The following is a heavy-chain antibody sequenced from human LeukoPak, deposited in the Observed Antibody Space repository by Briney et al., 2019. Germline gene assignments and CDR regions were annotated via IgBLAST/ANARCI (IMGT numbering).Heavy chain of an antibody. CDR3: ARETHAIGVDY. CDR1: AGSISSGGYC. D-gene: IGHD3-3*01. Sequence: PAETLSLTCLVSAGSISSGGYCWSWLRQHPGKGLEGIGYIYLIGSTHCNPYVTSRVTRSVDTSKNQFSLKLSSVTAADTAVYYCARETHAIGVDYWGQGTLVTVSS. V-gene: IGHV4-31*03. J-gene: IGHJ4*02. CDR2: IYLIGST.